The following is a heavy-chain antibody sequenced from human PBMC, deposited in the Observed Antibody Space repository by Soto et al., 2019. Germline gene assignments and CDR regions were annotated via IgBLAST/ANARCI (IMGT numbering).Heavy chain of an antibody. CDR2: INPATGAA. CDR1: GYPVTAYY. J-gene: IGHJ3*02. V-gene: IGHV1-2*02. CDR3: ARGGGVGVAGSAAFDM. D-gene: IGHD3-3*01. Sequence: QLHLVQSGAVVKKPGASVTVSCSASGYPVTAYYMHWVRQAPGRGLEWMGGINPATGAAKYTQTFQGGATMTRDTSTSTVFMELSGLTSAEPAAFSCARGGGVGVAGSAAFDMWGQGTLVTVSS.